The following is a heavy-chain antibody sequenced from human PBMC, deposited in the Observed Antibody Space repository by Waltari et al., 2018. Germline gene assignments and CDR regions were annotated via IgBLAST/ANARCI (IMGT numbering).Heavy chain of an antibody. V-gene: IGHV3-48*03. D-gene: IGHD4-17*01. CDR3: ARVDYGDRNGFDP. CDR1: GFTFSSYE. J-gene: IGHJ5*02. Sequence: EVQLVESGGGLLQPGGSLRLSCAASGFTFSSYEMNWVRQAPGKGLEWVSYISISGNTIYYADSVKGRFTISRDNAQNSLYLQMNSLRAEDTAVYYCARVDYGDRNGFDPWGQGTLVTVSS. CDR2: ISISGNTI.